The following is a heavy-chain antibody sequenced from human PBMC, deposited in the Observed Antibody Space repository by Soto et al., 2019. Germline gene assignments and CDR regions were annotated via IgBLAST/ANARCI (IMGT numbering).Heavy chain of an antibody. CDR1: GGTFSSYA. D-gene: IGHD3-22*01. V-gene: IGHV1-69*01. CDR3: ARPGGYDSSGYYDHDAFDI. Sequence: QVQLVQSGAEVKKPGSSVKVSCKASGGTFSSYAISWVRQAPGQGLEWMGGIIPIFGIANYAQKFQGRVTITADESTSTAYMELSSLRSEDTAVYYCARPGGYDSSGYYDHDAFDIWGQGTMVTVSS. J-gene: IGHJ3*02. CDR2: IIPIFGIA.